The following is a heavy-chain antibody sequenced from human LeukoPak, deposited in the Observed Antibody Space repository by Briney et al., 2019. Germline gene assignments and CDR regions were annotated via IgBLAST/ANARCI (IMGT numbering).Heavy chain of an antibody. V-gene: IGHV5-51*01. CDR3: ATYSDTFYFDC. D-gene: IGHD3-16*01. Sequence: GESLNISCKGSGYNFTSYWIAWVRQMPGRGLERMGIIYPGDSDTRYSPSFQGQVIISADKSISTAYLQWSSLKASDTAIYYCATYSDTFYFDCWGQGTLVTVSS. CDR1: GYNFTSYW. J-gene: IGHJ4*02. CDR2: IYPGDSDT.